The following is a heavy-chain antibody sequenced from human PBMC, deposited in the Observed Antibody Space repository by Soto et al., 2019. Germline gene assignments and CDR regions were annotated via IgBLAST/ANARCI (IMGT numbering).Heavy chain of an antibody. V-gene: IGHV3-53*01. Sequence: EVQLVQSGGGLVQPGGSLRLSCAGYGVTVTSNYMNWVRQAPGKGLEWVSVIYSGENAYYADSVSGRFTISRDNSKKTLYLQMNSLRVEDTAVYYCARDLDAFDTWGQGTTVIVSS. J-gene: IGHJ3*02. CDR3: ARDLDAFDT. CDR2: IYSGENA. CDR1: GVTVTSNY.